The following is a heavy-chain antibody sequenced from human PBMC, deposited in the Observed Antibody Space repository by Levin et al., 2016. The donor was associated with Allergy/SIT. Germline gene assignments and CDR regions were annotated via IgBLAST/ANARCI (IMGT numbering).Heavy chain of an antibody. Sequence: VRQAPGKGLEWVAVISYDGSNKYYADSVKGRFTISRDNSKNTLYLQMNSLRAEDTAVYYCAKTMYSSGWYSNYYYYYGMDVWGQGTTVTVSS. CDR2: ISYDGSNK. D-gene: IGHD6-19*01. J-gene: IGHJ6*02. V-gene: IGHV3-30*18. CDR3: AKTMYSSGWYSNYYYYYGMDV.